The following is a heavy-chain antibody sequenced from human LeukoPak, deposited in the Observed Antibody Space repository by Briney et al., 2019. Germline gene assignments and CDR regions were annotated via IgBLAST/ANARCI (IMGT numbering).Heavy chain of an antibody. CDR1: GYTLTELS. J-gene: IGHJ4*02. Sequence: GASVKVSCKVSGYTLTELSMHWVRQAPGKGLEWMGGFDPEDGETIYAQKFQGRVTMTEDTSTDTAYMELSSLGSEDTAVYYCATGDIVVVPAASFDYWGQGTLVTVSS. V-gene: IGHV1-24*01. CDR3: ATGDIVVVPAASFDY. CDR2: FDPEDGET. D-gene: IGHD2-2*01.